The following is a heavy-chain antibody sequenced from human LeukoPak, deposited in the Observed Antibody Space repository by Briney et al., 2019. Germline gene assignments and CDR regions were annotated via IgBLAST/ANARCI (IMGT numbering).Heavy chain of an antibody. D-gene: IGHD3-22*01. CDR3: ARMMTPRLYSDSSGYYNGAFDI. CDR1: GYTFTNYG. Sequence: ASVKVSYKASGYTFTNYGISWVRQAPGQGLEWMGWISAYNGYTNYAQKFQGTVTMTRDTSTSTAYLELRSLRSDDTAVYYCARMMTPRLYSDSSGYYNGAFDIWGQGTMVTVSS. V-gene: IGHV1-18*01. CDR2: ISAYNGYT. J-gene: IGHJ3*02.